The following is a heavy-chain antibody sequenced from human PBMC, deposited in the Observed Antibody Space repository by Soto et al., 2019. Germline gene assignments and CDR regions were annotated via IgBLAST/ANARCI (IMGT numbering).Heavy chain of an antibody. CDR1: GFSFACYA. Sequence: LRLSCAASGFSFACYALTWVRLAPGKGLEWVASISGGGGSTYYTDSVKGRFSISRDNSNRVVYLQMGSLTAGDTAVYYCAKTETFNGYYNAFDYWGQGTRVTVSS. CDR3: AKTETFNGYYNAFDY. V-gene: IGHV3-23*01. J-gene: IGHJ4*02. CDR2: ISGGGGST. D-gene: IGHD3-9*01.